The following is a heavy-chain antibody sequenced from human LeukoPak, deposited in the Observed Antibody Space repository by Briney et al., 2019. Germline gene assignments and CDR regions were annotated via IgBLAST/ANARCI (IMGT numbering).Heavy chain of an antibody. CDR2: IYTSGST. Sequence: PSETLSLTCTVSGGSISDYYWNWIRPPAGKGLEWIGRIYTSGSTNYSPSLKSRVTMSVDTSKDQFSLKLSSVTAADTAVYYCARLPYCSSTSCPDAFDIWGQGTMVTVSS. J-gene: IGHJ3*02. CDR3: ARLPYCSSTSCPDAFDI. CDR1: GGSISDYY. V-gene: IGHV4-4*07. D-gene: IGHD2-2*01.